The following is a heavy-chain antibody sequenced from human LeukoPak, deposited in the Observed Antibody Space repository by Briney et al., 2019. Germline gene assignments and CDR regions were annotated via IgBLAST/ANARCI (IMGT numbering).Heavy chain of an antibody. CDR1: GFTFSSYW. D-gene: IGHD3-3*01. CDR3: ASGITIFGVVIDAFDI. Sequence: PGGPLRLSCAASGFTFSSYWMSWVRQAPGKGLEWVANIKQDGSEKYYVDSVKGRFTISRDNAKNSLYLQMNSLRAEDTAVYYCASGITIFGVVIDAFDIWGQGTMVTVSS. CDR2: IKQDGSEK. J-gene: IGHJ3*02. V-gene: IGHV3-7*01.